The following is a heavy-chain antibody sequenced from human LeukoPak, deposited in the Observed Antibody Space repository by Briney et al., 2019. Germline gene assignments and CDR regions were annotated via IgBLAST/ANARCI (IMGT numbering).Heavy chain of an antibody. CDR1: GFTFDAYG. Sequence: GGYLRLYCAASGFTFDAYGMSRLRQAPGKGLEWVSGTNWNGGSTGYADSVKGRITISRDNAKDSLYLQMNSLRAEDTALYYCARDTYYYDSSGYYPFDYWGQGTLVTVSS. V-gene: IGHV3-20*04. D-gene: IGHD3-22*01. J-gene: IGHJ4*02. CDR3: ARDTYYYDSSGYYPFDY. CDR2: TNWNGGST.